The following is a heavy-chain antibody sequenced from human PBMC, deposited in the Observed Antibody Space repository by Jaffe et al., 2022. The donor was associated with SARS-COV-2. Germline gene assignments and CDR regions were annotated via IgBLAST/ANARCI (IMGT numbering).Heavy chain of an antibody. J-gene: IGHJ4*02. CDR1: GYSISRDYQ. Sequence: QVQLQESGPGLVKPSETLSLTCTVSGYSISRDYQWGWIRQPPGKGLEWIGSIHRSGRTYYNPPLKSRATISVDTSKNSFSLKLASVTAADTAVYYCMRVDYNPDYWGQGTLVTVSS. CDR3: MRVDYNPDY. D-gene: IGHD4-4*01. V-gene: IGHV4-38-2*02. CDR2: IHRSGRT.